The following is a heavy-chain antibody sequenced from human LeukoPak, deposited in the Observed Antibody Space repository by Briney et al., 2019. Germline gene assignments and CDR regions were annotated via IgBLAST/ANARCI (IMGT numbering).Heavy chain of an antibody. CDR3: ARVNNQKYYDFWSGSYYMDV. CDR1: GGSISSGRYD. V-gene: IGHV4-61*02. J-gene: IGHJ6*03. CDR2: SYTSGST. D-gene: IGHD3-3*01. Sequence: SETLSLTCTVSGGSISSGRYDWRWIRQPAGKGLEWIGRSYTSGSTNYNPSLKSRVTISVDTSKNQFSLKLSSVTAADTAVYYCARVNNQKYYDFWSGSYYMDVWGKGTTVTVSS.